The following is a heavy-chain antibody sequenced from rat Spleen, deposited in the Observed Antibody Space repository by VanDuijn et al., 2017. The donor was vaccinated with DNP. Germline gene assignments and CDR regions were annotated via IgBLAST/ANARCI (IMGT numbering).Heavy chain of an antibody. CDR3: ASTQYSGDVNWFAY. V-gene: IGHV3-3*01. J-gene: IGHJ3*01. D-gene: IGHD1-1*01. CDR1: GHSITNSYR. CDR2: VNSAGNT. Sequence: EVQLQESGPGLVKPSQSLSLTCSVTGHSITNSYRWNWIRKFPGNKLEWMGYVNSAGNTRYNPSLKSRISITRDISKNHFFLQVDSVTAEDTATYYCASTQYSGDVNWFAYWGQGTLVTVSS.